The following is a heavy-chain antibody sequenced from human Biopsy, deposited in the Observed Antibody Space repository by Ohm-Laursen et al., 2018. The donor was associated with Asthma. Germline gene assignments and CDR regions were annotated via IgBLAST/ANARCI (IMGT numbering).Heavy chain of an antibody. D-gene: IGHD3-9*01. CDR3: ARTCYDFLSGQVKDVFGV. J-gene: IGHJ3*01. V-gene: IGHV1-3*04. CDR1: GYNFISFA. Sequence: ASVKVSCKASGYNFISFAIHWVRQAPGQRLEWMGWVNTGNGDTKYSQKFQGRVTITRDTSASTAYMELRSLRSEDTATYYCARTCYDFLSGQVKDVFGVWGQGTMVTVSS. CDR2: VNTGNGDT.